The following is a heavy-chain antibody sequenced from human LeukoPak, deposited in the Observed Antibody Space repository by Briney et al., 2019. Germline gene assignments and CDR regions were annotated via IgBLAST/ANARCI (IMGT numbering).Heavy chain of an antibody. CDR1: GFTVSSNY. CDR2: IYSGGST. Sequence: GGSLRLSRAPSGFTVSSNYMSWVRPAPGKGLEWVSVIYSGGSTYYADSVKGRFTISRDNSKNTLYLQMNSLRAEDTAVYYCASCSSGWPYYYYYGMDVWGQGTTVTVSS. CDR3: ASCSSGWPYYYYYGMDV. V-gene: IGHV3-66*01. J-gene: IGHJ6*02. D-gene: IGHD6-19*01.